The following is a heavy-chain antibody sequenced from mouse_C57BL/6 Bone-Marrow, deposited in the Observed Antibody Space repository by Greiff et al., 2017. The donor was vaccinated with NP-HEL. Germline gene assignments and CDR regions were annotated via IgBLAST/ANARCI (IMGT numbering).Heavy chain of an antibody. V-gene: IGHV3-8*01. CDR3: ARGGNGFAY. J-gene: IGHJ3*01. CDR1: GFSFTSYY. Sequence: EVKLVESGPGLAKPSQTLSLTCSVTGFSFTSYYLNWIRKSPGKKLEYMGYISNSGSTYYTPSLKSRISITRDTSKNQYYLQLNSVTTEDTATYYCARGGNGFAYWGQGTLVTVSA. CDR2: ISNSGST. D-gene: IGHD1-1*02.